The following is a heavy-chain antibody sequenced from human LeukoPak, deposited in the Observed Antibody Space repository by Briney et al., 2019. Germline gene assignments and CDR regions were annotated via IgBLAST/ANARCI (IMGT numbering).Heavy chain of an antibody. CDR1: GGSISSGGYY. D-gene: IGHD1-14*01. J-gene: IGHJ5*02. V-gene: IGHV4-30-2*01. Sequence: PSETLSLTCTVSGGSISSGGYYWSWIRQPPGKGLEWIGYIYHSGSTYYNPSLKSRVTISVDRSKNQFSLKLSSVTAADAAVYYCARTRVSGAWFDPWGQGTLVTVSS. CDR3: ARTRVSGAWFDP. CDR2: IYHSGST.